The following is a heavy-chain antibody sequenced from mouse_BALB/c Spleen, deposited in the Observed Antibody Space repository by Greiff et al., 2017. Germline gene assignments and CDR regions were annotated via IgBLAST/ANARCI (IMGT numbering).Heavy chain of an antibody. D-gene: IGHD2-12*01. CDR1: GDSITSGY. CDR2: ISYSGST. V-gene: IGHV3-8*02. CDR3: ARCPRRGGLSYAMDY. J-gene: IGHJ4*01. Sequence: EVKLMESGPSLVKPSQTLSLTCSVTGDSITSGYWNWIRKFPGNKLEYMGYISYSGSTYYNPSLKSRISITRDTSKNQYYLQLNSVTTEDTATYYCARCPRRGGLSYAMDYWGQGTSVTVSS.